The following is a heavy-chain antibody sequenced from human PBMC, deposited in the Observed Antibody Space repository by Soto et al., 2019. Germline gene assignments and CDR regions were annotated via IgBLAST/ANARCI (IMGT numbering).Heavy chain of an antibody. CDR2: ISGSGRST. CDR3: AEVESYDFWGGYDYYDYSHYGMDV. V-gene: IGHV3-23*01. D-gene: IGHD3-3*01. Sequence: GGSLRLSCAASGFTLSSYAMSWVRQAPGKGLEWVSVISGSGRSTYHADSVKGRFTISRDNSKNTLFLQMNGLRGEDMAVYYCAEVESYDFWGGYDYYDYSHYGMDVWGQGTTVTVSS. J-gene: IGHJ6*02. CDR1: GFTLSSYA.